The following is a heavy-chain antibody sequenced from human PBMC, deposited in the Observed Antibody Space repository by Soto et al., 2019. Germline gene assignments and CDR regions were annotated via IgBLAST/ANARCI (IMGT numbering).Heavy chain of an antibody. J-gene: IGHJ4*02. CDR2: INPSSGAT. CDR1: GYNFIAYY. V-gene: IGHV1-46*01. D-gene: IGHD2-21*02. Sequence: QVQLVQSGAEVKKPGSSVKLSCKASGYNFIAYYIYWVRQAPGQGPEWMGMINPSSGATNYAQKFQGRVTVTRDTSTSTAYLDLSSLRSEDAAVYYCAKYCGGDCRHFDAWGQGPLVTVSS. CDR3: AKYCGGDCRHFDA.